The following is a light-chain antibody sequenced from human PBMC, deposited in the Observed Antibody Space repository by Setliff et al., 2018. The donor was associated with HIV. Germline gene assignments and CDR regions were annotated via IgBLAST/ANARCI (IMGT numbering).Light chain of an antibody. CDR3: CSYAGRSTLV. Sequence: QSALAQPASVSGPPGQSITISCTGTSSDVGSYNLVSWYQQHPGKAPKLMIYEVTKRPSGVSNRFSGSKSGNTASLTISGLQAEDEADFYCCSYAGRSTLVFGGGAKVTVL. CDR1: SSDVGSYNL. V-gene: IGLV2-23*02. J-gene: IGLJ2*01. CDR2: EVT.